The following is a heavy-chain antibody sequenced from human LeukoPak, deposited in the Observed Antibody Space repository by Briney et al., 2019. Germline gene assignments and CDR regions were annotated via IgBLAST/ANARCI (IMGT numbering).Heavy chain of an antibody. CDR3: ARVLVGGYGGVGDY. CDR2: INPSGGST. V-gene: IGHV1-46*01. J-gene: IGHJ4*02. Sequence: ASVKVSCKASGYTFTTHYMHWVRQAPGQGLEWMGMINPSGGSTSYAQKFQGRVTMTRDTSASTVYMDLSNLRFEDTAVYYCARVLVGGYGGVGDYWGQGTLVTVSS. CDR1: GYTFTTHY. D-gene: IGHD6-19*01.